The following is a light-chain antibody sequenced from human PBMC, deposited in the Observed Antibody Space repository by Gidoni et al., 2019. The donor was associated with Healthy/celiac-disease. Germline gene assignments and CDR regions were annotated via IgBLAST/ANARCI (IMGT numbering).Light chain of an antibody. J-gene: IGKJ1*01. Sequence: MVLTPSPGTLSLSPGERATLSCRASQSVSSSYLAWYQQKPGQAPRLLIYGASSRATGIPDRFSGSGSGTDFTLTISRLEPEDFAVYYCQQSTAFXQXTKVEIK. CDR2: GAS. CDR3: QQSTA. V-gene: IGKV3-20*01. CDR1: QSVSSSY.